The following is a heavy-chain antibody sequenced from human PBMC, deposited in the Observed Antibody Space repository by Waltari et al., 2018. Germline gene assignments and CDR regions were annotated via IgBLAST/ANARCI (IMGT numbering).Heavy chain of an antibody. CDR1: GFTFSNYA. V-gene: IGHV3-64*01. CDR3: ARDGRATNDY. Sequence: EVQLVESGGGLVQPGGSLRLSCAASGFTFSNYAMQWVRQAPGKGMEYVSGMSIDAGTPHYANSVKGRFIMSRDNSKNTLYLQMGSLRAEDTAVYYGARDGRATNDYWGQGTLVTVSP. CDR2: MSIDAGTP. D-gene: IGHD1-26*01. J-gene: IGHJ4*02.